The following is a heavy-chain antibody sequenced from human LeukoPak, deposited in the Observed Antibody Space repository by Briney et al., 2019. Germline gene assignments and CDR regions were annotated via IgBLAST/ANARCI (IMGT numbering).Heavy chain of an antibody. D-gene: IGHD3-16*02. CDR2: MNPASGNT. Sequence: GASVKVSCKASGYTFTGYDINWVRQATGQGLEWMGYMNPASGNTGYAQKFQGRVTMTTDTSISTAYMELSSLRSEDTAVYYCARVPREIASIWGQGTMVTVSS. V-gene: IGHV1-8*01. CDR3: ARVPREIASI. CDR1: GYTFTGYD. J-gene: IGHJ3*02.